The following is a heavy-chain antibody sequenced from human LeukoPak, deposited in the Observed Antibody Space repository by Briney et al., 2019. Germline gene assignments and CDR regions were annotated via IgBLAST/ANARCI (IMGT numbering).Heavy chain of an antibody. V-gene: IGHV3-7*03. CDR2: IKHDESEK. CDR1: GFTLSSYW. J-gene: IGHJ4*02. CDR3: ARDNGGSLDH. Sequence: SGGSLRLSCAASGFTLSSYWMAWVRQAPGKGLEWVANIKHDESEKYYAESVRGRFTISRENAENSLYLQMNSLRAEDTALYYCARDNGGSLDHWGQGTLLTVSS. D-gene: IGHD4-23*01.